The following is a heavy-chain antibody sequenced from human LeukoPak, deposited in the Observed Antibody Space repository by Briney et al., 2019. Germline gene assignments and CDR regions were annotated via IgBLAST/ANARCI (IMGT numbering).Heavy chain of an antibody. CDR3: SFGAVISTLNYFDY. Sequence: SETLSLTCAVYGGSFSGYYWSWIRQPPGKGLEWIGEINHSGSTNYNPSLKSRVTISVDTSKNQFSLKLSSVTAADTAVYYCSFGAVISTLNYFDYWGQGTLVTVSS. CDR1: GGSFSGYY. CDR2: INHSGST. V-gene: IGHV4-34*01. J-gene: IGHJ4*02. D-gene: IGHD3-3*01.